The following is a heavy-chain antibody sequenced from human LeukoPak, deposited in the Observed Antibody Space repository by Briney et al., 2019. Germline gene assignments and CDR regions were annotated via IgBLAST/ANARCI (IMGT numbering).Heavy chain of an antibody. D-gene: IGHD6-13*01. CDR3: VNFSPGLSWST. V-gene: IGHV3-23*01. Sequence: GGSLRLSCAASGFTFSNYAMSWVRQAPGRGLEWVSGISDSGGNTYYADSVKGRFTISRDNSKNTLSLKMNNLRAEDTAVYYCVNFSPGLSWSTWGQGTLVTVSS. CDR1: GFTFSNYA. CDR2: ISDSGGNT. J-gene: IGHJ5*02.